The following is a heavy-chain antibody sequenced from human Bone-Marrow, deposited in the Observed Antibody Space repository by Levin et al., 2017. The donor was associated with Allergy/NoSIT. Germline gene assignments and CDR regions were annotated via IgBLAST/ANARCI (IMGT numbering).Heavy chain of an antibody. V-gene: IGHV2-5*02. CDR1: GFSLDISQVG. CDR2: IYWDDDE. Sequence: GSGPTLVKPTQTLTLTCTFSGFSLDISQVGVGWIRQPPGKALEWLALIYWDDDERYSPSLRSRLTITKDTSKSQVVLTMTDMHPMDTATYFCARVQVDANEAFDYWGQGTLVTVSS. J-gene: IGHJ4*02. CDR3: ARVQVDANEAFDY. D-gene: IGHD2-15*01.